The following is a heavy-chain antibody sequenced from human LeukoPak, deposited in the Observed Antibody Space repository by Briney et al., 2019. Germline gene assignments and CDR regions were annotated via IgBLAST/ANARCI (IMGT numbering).Heavy chain of an antibody. Sequence: PGGSLRLSRAASGFTFSDYYMSWIRQAPGKGLEWISFISGSGSNAYYADSVRGRFTVSRDNARNSLYLQMSRLRAEDTAVYYCARDNYETSGPQNSWGQGTLVTVSS. D-gene: IGHD3-22*01. CDR2: ISGSGSNA. V-gene: IGHV3-11*01. CDR3: ARDNYETSGPQNS. J-gene: IGHJ4*02. CDR1: GFTFSDYY.